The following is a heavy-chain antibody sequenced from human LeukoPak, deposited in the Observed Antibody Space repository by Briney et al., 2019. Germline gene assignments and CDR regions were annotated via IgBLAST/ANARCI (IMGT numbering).Heavy chain of an antibody. D-gene: IGHD6-13*01. CDR3: AKVGYWSSWSFDY. Sequence: PGRFLRLSCAASGFTFADYAMHWVRQGPGKGLEWVSGISWNGGSIDYADSVKGRFNISRDNAKNSLYLQMNSLRAEDTALYYCAKVGYWSSWSFDYWGQGTLVTVSS. CDR1: GFTFADYA. J-gene: IGHJ4*02. V-gene: IGHV3-9*01. CDR2: ISWNGGSI.